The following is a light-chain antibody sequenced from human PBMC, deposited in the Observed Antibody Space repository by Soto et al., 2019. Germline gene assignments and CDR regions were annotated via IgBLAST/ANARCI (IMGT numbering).Light chain of an antibody. CDR2: GAS. Sequence: EIVMTQSPATLSASPGERATLSCRASESVSSNLAWYQQKAGQAPRLLIYGASTRATGIPARFSGSGSGTEFTLTISSLQSEDFAVYYCQQYNNWPPWTFGQGTNVDI. J-gene: IGKJ1*01. CDR3: QQYNNWPPWT. V-gene: IGKV3-15*01. CDR1: ESVSSN.